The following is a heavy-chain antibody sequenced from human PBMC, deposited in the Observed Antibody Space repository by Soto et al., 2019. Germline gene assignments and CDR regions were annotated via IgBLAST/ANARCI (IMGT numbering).Heavy chain of an antibody. CDR1: GGSISSDDYY. V-gene: IGHV4-30-4*01. CDR3: ARDLDGLHDDTSGPFPRPG. CDR2: IHSSGSI. D-gene: IGHD3-22*01. Sequence: TSETLSLTCTVSGGSISSDDYYWSWIRQAPGRGLEWIGYIHSSGSIYYNPSLKSRATMSIDTAGNQFSLKVSSVTVADTAVYYCARDLDGLHDDTSGPFPRPGWGQGTLVTVSS. J-gene: IGHJ1*01.